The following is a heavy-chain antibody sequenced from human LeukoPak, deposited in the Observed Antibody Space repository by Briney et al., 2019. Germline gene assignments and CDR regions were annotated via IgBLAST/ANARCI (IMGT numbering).Heavy chain of an antibody. D-gene: IGHD6-19*01. CDR2: INPNSGGT. Sequence: GASGKVSCKASGYTFTGYHMHWVRQAPGQGLEWMGWINPNSGGTNYAQKFQGRVTMTRDTSISTAYMELSRLRSDDTAVYYCARDPSGWQHYWGQGTLVTVSS. J-gene: IGHJ4*02. V-gene: IGHV1-2*02. CDR1: GYTFTGYH. CDR3: ARDPSGWQHY.